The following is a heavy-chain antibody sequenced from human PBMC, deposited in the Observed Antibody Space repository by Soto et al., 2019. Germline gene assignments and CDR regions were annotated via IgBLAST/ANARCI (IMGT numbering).Heavy chain of an antibody. CDR1: GGSISSGGYY. V-gene: IGHV4-31*03. D-gene: IGHD2-2*02. J-gene: IGHJ6*02. CDR2: IYYSGST. CDR3: ASGVVVPAAIRPYYYGMDV. Sequence: SETLSLTCTVSGGSISSGGYYWSWIRQHPGKGLEWIGYIYYSGSTYYNPSLKSRVTISVDTSKNQFSLKLSSVTAADTAVYYCASGVVVPAAIRPYYYGMDVWGQGTRVTVSS.